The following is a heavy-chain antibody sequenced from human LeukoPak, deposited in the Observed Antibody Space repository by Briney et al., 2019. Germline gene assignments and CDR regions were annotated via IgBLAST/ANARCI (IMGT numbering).Heavy chain of an antibody. CDR2: IWSRPNSYAT. CDR1: GFTFSGSA. V-gene: IGHV3-73*01. D-gene: IGHD3-10*01. CDR3: TRLADGSGKFDL. Sequence: GGPLKLSCAASGFTFSGSAMPWVRQAYGKELEWIGRIWSRPNSYATAYAASVKGRFTISRDDSINTAYLQMNSLKTEDTALYYCTRLADGSGKFDLWGQGTLVTVSS. J-gene: IGHJ5*02.